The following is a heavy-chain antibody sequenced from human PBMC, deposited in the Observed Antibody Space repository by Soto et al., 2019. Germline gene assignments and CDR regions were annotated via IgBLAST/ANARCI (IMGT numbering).Heavy chain of an antibody. D-gene: IGHD3-10*01. Sequence: QVQLQQWGAGLLKPSEPLSLTCAVYGGSFSGYYWSWIRQPPGKGLEWIGEINHSGSTNYNPSLKIRVTISVDTAKNQISLKLSSVTAADTVVYYCARGRRITMVRGVGYFDYWGQGTLVTVSS. CDR3: ARGRRITMVRGVGYFDY. CDR2: INHSGST. V-gene: IGHV4-34*01. CDR1: GGSFSGYY. J-gene: IGHJ4*02.